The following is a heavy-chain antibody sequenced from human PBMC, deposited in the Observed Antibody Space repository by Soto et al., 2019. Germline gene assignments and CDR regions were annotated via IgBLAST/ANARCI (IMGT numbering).Heavy chain of an antibody. CDR3: ARGYGWLDY. CDR1: GVYFSCYY. J-gene: IGHJ4*02. V-gene: IGHV4-34*01. Sequence: PSETLSLTCAVYGVYFSCYYWSWIRQPPGKGLEWIGEINHSGSTNYNSSLKSRVTMSVDMSKNQFSLKVTSVTAADTAVYYCARGYGWLDYWGQGTLVTVPQ. D-gene: IGHD2-8*02. CDR2: INHSGST.